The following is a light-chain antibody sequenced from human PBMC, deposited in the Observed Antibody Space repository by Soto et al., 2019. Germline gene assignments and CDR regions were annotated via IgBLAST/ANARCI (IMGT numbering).Light chain of an antibody. CDR3: QQYNSYSRT. CDR1: QSISSW. V-gene: IGKV1-5*01. CDR2: DAS. Sequence: DIQMTQSPSTLSASVGDRGTITCRAIQSISSWLAWYQQKPGKAPKLLXYDASSLKSGVPSRFRGSGSGTEFTLTISSLQPDDFATYYCQQYNSYSRTFGQGTKVDIK. J-gene: IGKJ1*01.